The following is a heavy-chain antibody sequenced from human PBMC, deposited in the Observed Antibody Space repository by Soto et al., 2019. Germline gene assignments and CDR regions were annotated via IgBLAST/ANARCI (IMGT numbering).Heavy chain of an antibody. CDR3: ARGRSINTHMDY. Sequence: EVQLVESGGGLVKPGGSLRLSCAASGFTFSTYSMNWVRQAPGKGLEWISSFSSSGGSLSHAESVKGRFTISRDNAKNSLYLQMDSLRAEDTAVYYCARGRSINTHMDYWGQGTLVTVSS. V-gene: IGHV3-21*01. CDR2: FSSSGGSL. D-gene: IGHD2-2*01. CDR1: GFTFSTYS. J-gene: IGHJ4*02.